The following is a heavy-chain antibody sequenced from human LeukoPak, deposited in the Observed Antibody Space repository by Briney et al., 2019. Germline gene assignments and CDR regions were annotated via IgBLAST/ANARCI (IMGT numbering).Heavy chain of an antibody. CDR3: AVTYYDILTGYYDKDY. Sequence: PSETLSLTCTVSGVSISSYYWSWIRQPPGKGLEWIGYIYYSGSTNYNPSLKSRVTISVDTSKNQFSLKLSSVTAADTAVYYCAVTYYDILTGYYDKDYWGQGTLVTVSS. V-gene: IGHV4-59*01. J-gene: IGHJ4*02. CDR1: GVSISSYY. D-gene: IGHD3-9*01. CDR2: IYYSGST.